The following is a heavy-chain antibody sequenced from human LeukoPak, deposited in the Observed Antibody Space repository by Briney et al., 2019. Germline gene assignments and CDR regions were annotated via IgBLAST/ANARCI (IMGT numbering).Heavy chain of an antibody. D-gene: IGHD2-2*01. CDR1: GFTFNSHS. J-gene: IGHJ4*02. Sequence: GGSLRLSCAASGFTFNSHSMNWVRQAPGKGLEWVAFIRYDGSNKYYADSVKGRFTISRDNSKNTLYLQMNSLRAEDTAVYYCANEGYCSSTSCYSFDYWGQGTLVTVSS. CDR3: ANEGYCSSTSCYSFDY. V-gene: IGHV3-30*02. CDR2: IRYDGSNK.